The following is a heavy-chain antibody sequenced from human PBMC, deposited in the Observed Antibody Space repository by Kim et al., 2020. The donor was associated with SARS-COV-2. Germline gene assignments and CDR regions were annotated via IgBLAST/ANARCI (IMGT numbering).Heavy chain of an antibody. CDR3: ASPQAGYCSGGRCYSEPPSTYYYGMDV. CDR2: IIPIFGTA. D-gene: IGHD2-15*01. CDR1: GGTFSSYA. V-gene: IGHV1-69*13. Sequence: SVKVSCKASGGTFSSYAIIWVRQAPGQGLEWMGGIIPIFGTANYAQKFQGRVTITADESTSTAYMELSSLRSEDPAVYYCASPQAGYCSGGRCYSEPPSTYYYGMDVWGQGNTVTLSS. J-gene: IGHJ6*02.